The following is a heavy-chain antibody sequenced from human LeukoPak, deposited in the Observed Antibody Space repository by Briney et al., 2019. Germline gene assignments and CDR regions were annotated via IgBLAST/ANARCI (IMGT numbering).Heavy chain of an antibody. CDR3: ARARVWGWPSDAFDI. CDR2: INPNSGGT. V-gene: IGHV1-2*04. CDR1: GYTFTGYY. D-gene: IGHD6-19*01. J-gene: IGHJ3*02. Sequence: ASVKVSCKASGYTFTGYYMHWVRQAPGQGLEWMGWINPNSGGTNYAQKFQGWVTMTRDTSISTAYMELSRLRSDDTAVYYCARARVWGWPSDAFDIWGQGTMVTVSS.